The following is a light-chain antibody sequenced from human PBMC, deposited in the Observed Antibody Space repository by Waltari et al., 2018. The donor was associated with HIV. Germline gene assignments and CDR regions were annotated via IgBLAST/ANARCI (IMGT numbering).Light chain of an antibody. CDR1: SRDVGAYAY. CDR2: DVN. Sequence: QSALTQARSVSGSPRQSVTLSCTGTSRDVGAYAYVSWYQQHPGKAPKLMIYDVNRRPSGVPDRFSGSKSGNTASLTISGLQADDEADYSCCSYAGNYTLLFGGGTKLTVL. J-gene: IGLJ2*01. CDR3: CSYAGNYTLL. V-gene: IGLV2-11*01.